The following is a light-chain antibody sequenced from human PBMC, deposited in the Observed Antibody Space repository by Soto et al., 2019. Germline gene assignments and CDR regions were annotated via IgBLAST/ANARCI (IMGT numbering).Light chain of an antibody. CDR3: SSYTSSSTLYV. V-gene: IGLV2-14*01. CDR1: SSDDGGYNY. J-gene: IGLJ1*01. Sequence: QSALTQPASVSGSPGQSITISCTGTSSDDGGYNYVSWYQQHPGKAPKLMIYDVSNRPSGVSNRFSGSKSGNTASLTISGLQAEDEADYYCSSYTSSSTLYVVGTGTKLTVL. CDR2: DVS.